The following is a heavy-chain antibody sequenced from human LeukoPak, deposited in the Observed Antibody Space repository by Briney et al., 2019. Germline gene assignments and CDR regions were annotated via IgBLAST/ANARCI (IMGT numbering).Heavy chain of an antibody. Sequence: GGSLRLSCAASGFTFSSYGMHWVRQAPGKGLEWVAVIWYDGSNKYYADSVKGRFTISRDNSKNTLYLQMNSLRAEDTAVYYCARVQKSDSSGWYYYYYGMDVWGQGTTVTVSS. CDR3: ARVQKSDSSGWYYYYYGMDV. CDR2: IWYDGSNK. D-gene: IGHD6-19*01. J-gene: IGHJ6*02. CDR1: GFTFSSYG. V-gene: IGHV3-33*01.